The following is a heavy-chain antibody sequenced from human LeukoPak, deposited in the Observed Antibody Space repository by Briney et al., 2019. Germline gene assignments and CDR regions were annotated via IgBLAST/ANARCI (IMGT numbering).Heavy chain of an antibody. J-gene: IGHJ6*02. CDR1: GGSVRSGSYY. Sequence: SETLSLTCTVYGGSVRSGSYYCSWIRQPPGKGLEWIGYIYYSRNTDYSPSLKTRATVPVDTSNSQFSRCLTSVTTAVTAVYYCAGPDRFLNVWGQGTTVTVSS. CDR2: IYYSRNT. CDR3: AGPDRFLNV. D-gene: IGHD3-3*01. V-gene: IGHV4-61*01.